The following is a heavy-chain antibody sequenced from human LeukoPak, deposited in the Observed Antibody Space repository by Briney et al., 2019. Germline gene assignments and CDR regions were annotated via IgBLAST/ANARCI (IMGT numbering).Heavy chain of an antibody. J-gene: IGHJ4*02. V-gene: IGHV3-9*03. D-gene: IGHD6-19*01. CDR2: ISWNSGSI. Sequence: GGSLRLSCAASGFTFDDYAMHWVRQAPGKGLEWVSGISWNSGSIGYADSVKGRFTISRDNAKNSLYLQMNSLRAEDMASYYCAKDRSIAVAGMGFEWGQGTLVTVSS. CDR3: AKDRSIAVAGMGFE. CDR1: GFTFDDYA.